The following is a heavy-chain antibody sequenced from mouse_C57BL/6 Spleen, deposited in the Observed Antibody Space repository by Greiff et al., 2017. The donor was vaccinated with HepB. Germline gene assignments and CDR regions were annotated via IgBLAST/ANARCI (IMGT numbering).Heavy chain of an antibody. Sequence: EVQLQQSGPVLVKPGASVKMSCKASGYTFTDYYMNWVKQSHGKSLEWIGVINPYNGGTSYNQKFKGKATLTVDKSSSTAYMELRSLTSEDSAVYFCARRWDGYFDVWGTGTTVTVSS. CDR3: ARRWDGYFDV. CDR1: GYTFTDYY. CDR2: INPYNGGT. J-gene: IGHJ1*03. D-gene: IGHD4-1*01. V-gene: IGHV1-19*01.